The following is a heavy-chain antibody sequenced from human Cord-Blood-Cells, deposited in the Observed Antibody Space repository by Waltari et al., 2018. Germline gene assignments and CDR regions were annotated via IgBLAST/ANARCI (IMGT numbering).Heavy chain of an antibody. CDR2: ISGRGGST. V-gene: IGHV3-23*01. CDR3: AKDGTPAANWFDP. D-gene: IGHD6-13*01. CDR1: GFTFSSYA. Sequence: EVQLLESGGGLVQPGGSLRLSCAASGFTFSSYAMSWVRQAPGKGLGGVSAISGRGGSTYYAYSGKGRFTISRGNSKNTLYLQRNSLRAEDTAVYYCAKDGTPAANWFDPWGQGTLVTVSS. J-gene: IGHJ5*02.